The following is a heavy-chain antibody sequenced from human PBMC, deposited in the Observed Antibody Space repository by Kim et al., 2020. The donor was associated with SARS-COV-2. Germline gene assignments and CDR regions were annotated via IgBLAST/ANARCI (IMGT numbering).Heavy chain of an antibody. CDR2: TDPSGDT. V-gene: IGHV4-34*01. D-gene: IGHD3-10*01. J-gene: IGHJ3*02. CDR3: ARQGSGPGPHGALHI. CDR1: VGSFSGYF. Sequence: SETLSLTCAVYVGSFSGYFWTWIRQVPGKGLEWIGETDPSGDTRYNPSLQSRVTILVDKSKNQFSLKLISFISADPAVYYCARQGSGPGPHGALHIWGPG.